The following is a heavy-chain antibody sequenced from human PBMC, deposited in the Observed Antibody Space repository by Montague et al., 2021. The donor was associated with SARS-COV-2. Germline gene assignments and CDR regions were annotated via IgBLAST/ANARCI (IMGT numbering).Heavy chain of an antibody. CDR3: ARPAAMRAGWFDP. V-gene: IGHV3-21*01. Sequence: SLRLSCAASGFTFSSYSMNWVRQAPGKGLERVSSISSSSSYIYYADSVKGRFTISRDNAKNSLYLQMNSLRAEDTAVYYCARPAAMRAGWFDPWGQGTLVTVSS. D-gene: IGHD2-2*01. CDR1: GFTFSSYS. J-gene: IGHJ5*02. CDR2: ISSSSSYI.